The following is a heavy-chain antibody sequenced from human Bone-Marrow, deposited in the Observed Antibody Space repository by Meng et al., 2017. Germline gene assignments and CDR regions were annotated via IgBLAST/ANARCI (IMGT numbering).Heavy chain of an antibody. CDR1: GGPISWSFFY. Sequence: SETLSLTCTVSGGPISWSFFYWAWIRQPPGRGLEWIGTPSDSGGAYYNPSPMSRVTISLHTSKDQFSLKLSSVTAADTALDYCATGRSNGDYVVSLDYWGQGTLVTVSS. CDR3: ATGRSNGDYVVSLDY. D-gene: IGHD4-17*01. J-gene: IGHJ4*02. V-gene: IGHV4-39*07. CDR2: PSDSGGA.